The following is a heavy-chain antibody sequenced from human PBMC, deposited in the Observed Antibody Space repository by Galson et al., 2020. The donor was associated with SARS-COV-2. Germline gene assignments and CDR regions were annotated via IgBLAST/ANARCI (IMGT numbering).Heavy chain of an antibody. V-gene: IGHV1-69*01. CDR1: GGTFSSYA. CDR2: IIPIFGTA. Sequence: KISCKASGGTFSSYAISWVRQAPGQGLEWMGGIIPIFGTANYAQKFQGRVTITADESTSTAYMELSSLRSEDTAVYYCAGEDSSSWGDWYFDLWGRVTLVTVSS. CDR3: AGEDSSSWGDWYFDL. J-gene: IGHJ2*01. D-gene: IGHD6-13*01.